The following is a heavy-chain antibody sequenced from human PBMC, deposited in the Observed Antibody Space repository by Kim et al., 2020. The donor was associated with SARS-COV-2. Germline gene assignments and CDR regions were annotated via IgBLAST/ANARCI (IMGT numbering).Heavy chain of an antibody. V-gene: IGHV4-34*01. Sequence: SETLSLTCAVYGGSFSGYYWSWIRQPPGKGLEWIGEINHSGSTNYNPSLKSRVTISVDTSKNQFSLKLSSVTAADTAVYYCARGWWTANDDAFDIWGQGTMVTVSS. CDR1: GGSFSGYY. J-gene: IGHJ3*02. CDR2: INHSGST. CDR3: ARGWWTANDDAFDI. D-gene: IGHD2-21*02.